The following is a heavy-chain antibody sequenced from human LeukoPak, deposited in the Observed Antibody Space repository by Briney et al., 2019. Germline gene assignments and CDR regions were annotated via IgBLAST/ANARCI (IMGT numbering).Heavy chain of an antibody. V-gene: IGHV5-10-1*01. J-gene: IGHJ6*04. CDR1: GYSFTSYW. CDR2: IDPSDSYT. D-gene: IGHD2-2*01. CDR3: ARHIVVVPAAIDYYYYGMDV. Sequence: GESLKISCKGSGYSFTSYWISWVRQMPGKGLEWMGRIDPSDSYTNYSPSFQGHVTISADKSISTAYLQWSSLKASGTAMYYCARHIVVVPAAIDYYYYGMDVWGKGTTVTVSS.